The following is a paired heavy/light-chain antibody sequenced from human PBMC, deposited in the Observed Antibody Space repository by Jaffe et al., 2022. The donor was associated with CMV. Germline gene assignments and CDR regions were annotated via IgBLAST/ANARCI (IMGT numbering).Light chain of an antibody. CDR1: QDISNY. Sequence: DIQMTQSPSSLSASVGDRVTITCQASQDISNYLNWYQQKPGKAPKLLIYDASNLETGVPSRFSGSGSGTDFTFTISSLQPEDIATYYCQQYDNLWEFGQGTKVEIK. CDR3: QQYDNLWE. V-gene: IGKV1-33*01. CDR2: DAS. J-gene: IGKJ1*01.
Heavy chain of an antibody. Sequence: QVQLVQSGAEVKKPGASVKVSCKASGYTFTSYAMHWVRQAPGQRLEWMGWINAGNGNTKYSQKFQGRVTITRDTSASTAYMELSSLRSEDTAVYYCARDRWYYDSSGYYGYFDYWGQGTLVTVSS. CDR2: INAGNGNT. D-gene: IGHD3-22*01. V-gene: IGHV1-3*01. CDR1: GYTFTSYA. CDR3: ARDRWYYDSSGYYGYFDY. J-gene: IGHJ4*02.